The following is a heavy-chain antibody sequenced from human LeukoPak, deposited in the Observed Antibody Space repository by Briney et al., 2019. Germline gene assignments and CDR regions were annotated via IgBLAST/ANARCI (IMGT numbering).Heavy chain of an antibody. D-gene: IGHD6-13*01. CDR2: VFYPGST. Sequence: SETLSLTCTVSGGSINSHYWSWIRQPPGKGLEWIGYVFYPGSTDYNPSLKSRVTMSLDTSRDQFSLRLTSVTAADTAIYYCASRPADSTWYGVFDYWSQGTLVTVSS. J-gene: IGHJ4*02. V-gene: IGHV4-59*11. CDR3: ASRPADSTWYGVFDY. CDR1: GGSINSHY.